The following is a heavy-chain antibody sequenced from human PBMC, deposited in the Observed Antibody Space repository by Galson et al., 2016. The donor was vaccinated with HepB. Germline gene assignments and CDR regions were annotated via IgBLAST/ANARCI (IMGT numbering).Heavy chain of an antibody. V-gene: IGHV3-13*01. Sequence: SLRLSCAASGFTFRTSDMHWVRQATGKGLEWVAAIGTAGETYYADSVQGRFTISRENAKNSLYLQVNSLRAGDTALYYCARVPSVRRGGYWYFDLWGQGTLVIVSS. D-gene: IGHD2-15*01. CDR2: IGTAGET. J-gene: IGHJ2*01. CDR3: ARVPSVRRGGYWYFDL. CDR1: GFTFRTSD.